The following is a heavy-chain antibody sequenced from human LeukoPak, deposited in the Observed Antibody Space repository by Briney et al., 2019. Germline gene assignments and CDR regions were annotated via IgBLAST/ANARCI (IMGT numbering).Heavy chain of an antibody. CDR1: GYSFTSYW. CDR3: ARGASNYDFWSGYPEGYYFDY. Sequence: GESLKISCQGSGYSFTSYWIGWVRQMPGKGLEWMGIIYPGDSDTRYSPSFQGQVTISADKSISTAYLQWSSLKASDTAMYYCARGASNYDFWSGYPEGYYFDYWGQGTLVTVSS. V-gene: IGHV5-51*01. J-gene: IGHJ4*02. CDR2: IYPGDSDT. D-gene: IGHD3-3*01.